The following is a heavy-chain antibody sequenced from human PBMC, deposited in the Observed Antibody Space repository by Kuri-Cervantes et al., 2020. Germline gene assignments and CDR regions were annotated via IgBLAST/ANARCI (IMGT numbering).Heavy chain of an antibody. V-gene: IGHV3-30*03. J-gene: IGHJ5*02. CDR2: ISYDGSNK. CDR3: ARVLLKIPDYGGNWGWFDP. Sequence: GESLKISCAASGFTFSNAWMSWVRQAPGKGLEWVAVISYDGSNKYYADSVKGRFTISRDNAKNSLYLQMNSLRAEDTAVYYCARVLLKIPDYGGNWGWFDPWGQGTLVTVSS. CDR1: GFTFSNAW. D-gene: IGHD4-23*01.